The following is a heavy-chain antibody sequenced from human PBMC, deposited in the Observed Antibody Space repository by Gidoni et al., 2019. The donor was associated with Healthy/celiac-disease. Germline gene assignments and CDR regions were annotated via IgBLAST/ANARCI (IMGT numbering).Heavy chain of an antibody. CDR2: ISYDESNK. CDR3: ARAQIRGDYFDY. D-gene: IGHD3-10*01. V-gene: IGHV3-30-3*01. J-gene: IGHJ4*02. Sequence: QVQLVESGGGVVQPGRSLRPSCAASGFTCSGYAMHWVSQAPGKGLEWVAVISYDESNKYYAGSVKGRFTISRDNSKNTLYLQMNSLRAEDTAVYYCARAQIRGDYFDYWGQGTLVTVSS. CDR1: GFTCSGYA.